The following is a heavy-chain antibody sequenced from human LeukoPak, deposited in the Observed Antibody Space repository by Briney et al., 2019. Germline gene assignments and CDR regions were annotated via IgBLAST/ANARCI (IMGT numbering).Heavy chain of an antibody. CDR3: AKDIATGNRLYYFDY. Sequence: PGGSLRLSCAASGFTFDDYAMHWVRQAPGKGPEWVSGISWNSGSIGYADSVKGRFTITRDNAKNSLYLQMNSLRAEDTALYYCAKDIATGNRLYYFDYWGQGTLVTVSS. CDR2: ISWNSGSI. V-gene: IGHV3-9*01. CDR1: GFTFDDYA. D-gene: IGHD1-14*01. J-gene: IGHJ4*02.